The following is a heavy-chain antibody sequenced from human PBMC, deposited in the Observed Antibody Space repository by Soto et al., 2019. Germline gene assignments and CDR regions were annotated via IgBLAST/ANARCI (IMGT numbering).Heavy chain of an antibody. V-gene: IGHV4-4*07. J-gene: IGHJ6*02. D-gene: IGHD6-13*01. CDR3: ARGKAAGVDYGMDI. CDR2: IYTSGGT. Sequence: SETLSLTCAVSGGSITSYYWSWIRQPAGKGLEWIGRIYTSGGTNYNPSLKSRVTMSVDTSKKYFFLKLNSVTAADTAVYYCARGKAAGVDYGMDIWGRGTTVTVSS. CDR1: GGSITSYY.